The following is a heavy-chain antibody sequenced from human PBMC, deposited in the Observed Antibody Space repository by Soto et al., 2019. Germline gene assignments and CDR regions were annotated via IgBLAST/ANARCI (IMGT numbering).Heavy chain of an antibody. V-gene: IGHV3-48*02. J-gene: IGHJ4*02. CDR1: GLTFTIYS. Sequence: GGSLRLSCAASGLTFTIYSMNWVRQAPGKGLEWVSYISYNGGQIAYADSVKGRFTVSRDNAKNSLYLQMNSLRDEDTAIYYCVGDRDTTAPMVHGKDWGQGTLVTVSS. CDR2: ISYNGGQI. D-gene: IGHD3-10*01. CDR3: VGDRDTTAPMVHGKD.